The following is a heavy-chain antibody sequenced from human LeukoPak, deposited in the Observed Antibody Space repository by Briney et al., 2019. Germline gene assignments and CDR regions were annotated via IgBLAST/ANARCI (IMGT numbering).Heavy chain of an antibody. J-gene: IGHJ4*02. CDR2: ISGSGGST. CDR1: GFTFSIYA. CDR3: AKDLWTAYYFDY. D-gene: IGHD2-21*02. V-gene: IGHV3-23*01. Sequence: PGGSLRLSCAASGFTFSIYAMSWVRQAPGKGLEWVSAISGSGGSTYYADSVKGRFTISRDNSKSTLYLQMNSLRAEDTAVYYCAKDLWTAYYFDYWGQGTLVTVSS.